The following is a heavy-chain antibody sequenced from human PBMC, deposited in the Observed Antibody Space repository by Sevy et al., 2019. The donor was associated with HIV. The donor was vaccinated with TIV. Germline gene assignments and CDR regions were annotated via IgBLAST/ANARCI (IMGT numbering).Heavy chain of an antibody. V-gene: IGHV3-33*01. D-gene: IGHD2-8*01. J-gene: IGHJ4*02. CDR2: IGYDGSKK. Sequence: GGSLRLSCAASGFTPSTYGMHWVRQAPGKGLEWVAVIGYDGSKKYYADSVKGRFTISRDNSKNTLFLQMDSLRAEDTAVYYCARDPRMYGDYLLAYFDYWGQGTLVTVSS. CDR3: ARDPRMYGDYLLAYFDY. CDR1: GFTPSTYG.